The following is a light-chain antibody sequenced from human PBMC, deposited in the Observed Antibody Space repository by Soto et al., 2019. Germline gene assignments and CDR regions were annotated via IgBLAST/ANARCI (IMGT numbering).Light chain of an antibody. V-gene: IGKV3-20*01. J-gene: IGKJ1*01. CDR3: QQYGDLART. Sequence: EIVFTQSPGTLSLSPGERATLSCRASQSINNNYLAWYQQKRGQAPRLLIYGASSRATGIPDRFSGSGSGTEFTLTITTLETEDFAVYYCQQYGDLARTFGQGP. CDR2: GAS. CDR1: QSINNNY.